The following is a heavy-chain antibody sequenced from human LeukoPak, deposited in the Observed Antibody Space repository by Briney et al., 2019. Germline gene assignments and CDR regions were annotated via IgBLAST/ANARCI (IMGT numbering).Heavy chain of an antibody. CDR3: ARGEGAVAEIDYYYGMDV. CDR1: GYTFTSYY. V-gene: IGHV1-46*01. Sequence: GASVKVSCKASGYTFTSYYMHWVRQAPGQGLEWMGIINPSGGSTSYAQKFQGRVTMTRDTSTSTVYMELSSLRSEDTAVYYCARGEGAVAEIDYYYGMDVWGQGTTVTVSS. CDR2: INPSGGST. D-gene: IGHD6-19*01. J-gene: IGHJ6*02.